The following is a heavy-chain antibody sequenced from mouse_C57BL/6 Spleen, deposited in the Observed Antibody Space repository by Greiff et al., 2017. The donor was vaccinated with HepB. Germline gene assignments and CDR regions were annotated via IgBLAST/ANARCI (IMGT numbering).Heavy chain of an antibody. CDR2: ISRGDSAT. CDR3: ARPPLDNDYYFDY. J-gene: IGHJ2*01. Sequence: LLQSGPGLVKPGASLKLSCAASGFAFSDSWMHWVRQAPEKGLEWVAWISRGDSATNYTGTLKGRATMSADKATSTVYLQLSSLTSEDSAIYYCARPPLDNDYYFDYWGQGTTLTVSS. V-gene: IGHV5-17*03. CDR1: GFAFSDSW. D-gene: IGHD2-4*01.